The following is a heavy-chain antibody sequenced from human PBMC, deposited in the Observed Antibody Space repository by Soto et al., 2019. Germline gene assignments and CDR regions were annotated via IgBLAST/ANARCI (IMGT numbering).Heavy chain of an antibody. CDR2: IYYSGST. V-gene: IGHV4-39*01. D-gene: IGHD4-4*01. CDR1: GGSISSSSYY. Sequence: QLQLQESGPGLVKPSETLSLTCTVSGGSISSSSYYWGWIRQPPGKGLEWIGSIYYSGSTYYNPSLKSRVTISVDTSKNQFSLKLSSVTAADTAVYYCARLQFTSDYSNYVYFDYWGQGTLVTVSS. J-gene: IGHJ4*02. CDR3: ARLQFTSDYSNYVYFDY.